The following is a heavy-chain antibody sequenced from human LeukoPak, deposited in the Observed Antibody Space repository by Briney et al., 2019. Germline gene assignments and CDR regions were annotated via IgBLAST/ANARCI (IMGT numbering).Heavy chain of an antibody. CDR3: ASSGSYRFDY. CDR1: GFTFNGYA. Sequence: GGSLRLSCAASGFTFNGYAMNWVRQAPGKGLEWVSHITASGTAMFYADSVKGRFTISRDNAKNSLYLQMNSLRDEDTAVYYCASSGSYRFDYWGQGTLVTVSS. J-gene: IGHJ4*02. D-gene: IGHD1-26*01. V-gene: IGHV3-48*02. CDR2: ITASGTAM.